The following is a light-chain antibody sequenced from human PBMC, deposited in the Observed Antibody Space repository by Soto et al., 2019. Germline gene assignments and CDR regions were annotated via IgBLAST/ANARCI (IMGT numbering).Light chain of an antibody. CDR2: KAS. CDR3: QQCNSYWT. Sequence: DIQMTQSPSTLSASVGDRVTITCRASQSISSWLAWYQQKPGKAPKLLIYKASTLESGVPSRFSGSGSGTEFTLTISSLQPDDFATYYCQQCNSYWTFGQGTKVDI. CDR1: QSISSW. V-gene: IGKV1-5*03. J-gene: IGKJ1*01.